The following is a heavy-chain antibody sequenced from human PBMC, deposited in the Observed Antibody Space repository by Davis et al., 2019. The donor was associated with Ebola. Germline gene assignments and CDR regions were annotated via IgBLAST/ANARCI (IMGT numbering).Heavy chain of an antibody. J-gene: IGHJ5*02. D-gene: IGHD2/OR15-2a*01. Sequence: LRLSCAASGFTFRTHAMSWVRQTPGKGLEWIGHIYYIGTTHYNPSLESRLTMSIETSKNQFHLHLTSVTAADTGVYYCARNSTTSGWFDPWGQGTLVTVSS. CDR1: GFTFRTHA. V-gene: IGHV4-30-2*05. CDR3: ARNSTTSGWFDP. CDR2: IYYIGTT.